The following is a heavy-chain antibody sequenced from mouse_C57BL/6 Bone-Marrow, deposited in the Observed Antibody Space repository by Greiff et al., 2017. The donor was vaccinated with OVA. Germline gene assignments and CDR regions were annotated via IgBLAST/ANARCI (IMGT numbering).Heavy chain of an antibody. J-gene: IGHJ2*01. V-gene: IGHV1-69*01. CDR2: IDPSDSYT. CDR3: ARGGTGY. Sequence: VQLQQPGAELVMPGASVKLSCKASGYTFTSYWMHWVKQRPGQGLEWIGEIDPSDSYTNYNQKFKGKSTLTVDKSSSTAYMQLSSLASEDSAVYYCARGGTGYWGQGTTLTVSS. D-gene: IGHD3-3*01. CDR1: GYTFTSYW.